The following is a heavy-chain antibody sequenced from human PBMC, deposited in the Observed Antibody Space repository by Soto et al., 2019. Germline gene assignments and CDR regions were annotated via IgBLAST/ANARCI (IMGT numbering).Heavy chain of an antibody. V-gene: IGHV4-59*01. CDR2: IYYSGST. J-gene: IGHJ4*02. CDR1: GGSSISYY. Sequence: LETHPHTSTVAGGSSISYYWSWIRQPPGKGLEWIGYIYYSGSTNYNPSLKSRVTISVDTSKNQFSLKLSSVTAADTAVYYCAGDDYGDYFDYWGQGTLVTVSS. CDR3: AGDDYGDYFDY. D-gene: IGHD4-17*01.